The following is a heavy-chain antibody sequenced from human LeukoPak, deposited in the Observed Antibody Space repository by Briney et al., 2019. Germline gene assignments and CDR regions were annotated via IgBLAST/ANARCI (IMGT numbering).Heavy chain of an antibody. V-gene: IGHV4-31*03. CDR3: ARGRSKGELPTYNWFDP. Sequence: SQTLSLTCTVSGGSISSGGYYWSWIRQHPGKGLEWIGYIYYSGSTYYNPSLKSRVTISVDTSKNQFSLKLSSVTAADTAVYYCARGRSKGELPTYNWFDPCGQGTLVTVSS. CDR2: IYYSGST. D-gene: IGHD1-26*01. CDR1: GGSISSGGYY. J-gene: IGHJ5*02.